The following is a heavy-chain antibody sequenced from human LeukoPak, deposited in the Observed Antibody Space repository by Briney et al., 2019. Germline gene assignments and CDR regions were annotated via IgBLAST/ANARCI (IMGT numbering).Heavy chain of an antibody. CDR2: IYYSGST. CDR3: ARGNGSRRGYYYYMDV. CDR1: GGSISSSSYY. Sequence: SETLSLTCTVSGGSISSSSYYWGWIRQPPGKGLEWIGSIYYSGSTYYNPSLKSRVTMSVDTSKNQFSLKLSSVTAADTAVYYCARGNGSRRGYYYYMDVWGKGTTVTISS. D-gene: IGHD3-10*01. V-gene: IGHV4-39*07. J-gene: IGHJ6*03.